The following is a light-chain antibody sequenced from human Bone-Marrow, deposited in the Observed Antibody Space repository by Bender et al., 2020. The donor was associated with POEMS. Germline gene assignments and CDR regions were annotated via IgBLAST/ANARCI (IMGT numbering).Light chain of an antibody. CDR3: SSCSSTGTQV. Sequence: QSALTQPASVSGSPGQSITISCTGTSNDVGRYASVCWYQQHPGEAPKLMMYDVNRRPSGVSSRFCGSESGNAASLTISGLRPADEADYYCSSCSSTGTQVFGGGPKLPVL. J-gene: IGLJ2*01. CDR1: SNDVGRYAS. CDR2: DVN. V-gene: IGLV2-14*03.